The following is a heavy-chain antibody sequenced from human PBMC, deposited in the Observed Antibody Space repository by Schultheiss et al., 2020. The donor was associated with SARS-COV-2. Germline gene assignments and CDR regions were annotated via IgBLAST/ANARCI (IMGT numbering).Heavy chain of an antibody. V-gene: IGHV1-2*02. J-gene: IGHJ4*02. CDR1: GYTFTGYY. Sequence: ASVKVSCKASGYTFTGYYIHWVRQALGQGLELMGWINAKSGATKYAQSFQGRVTLTRDPSIDSAYMDLTSLRSDDTAIYYCARQNNYFDYWGQGTLVTVSS. CDR3: ARQNNYFDY. CDR2: INAKSGAT.